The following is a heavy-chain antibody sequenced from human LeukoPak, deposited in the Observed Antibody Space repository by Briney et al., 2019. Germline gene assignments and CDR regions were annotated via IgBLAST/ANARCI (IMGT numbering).Heavy chain of an antibody. CDR2: IIPILGIA. Sequence: GASVKVSCKASGGTFSSYAISWVRQAPGQGLEWMGRIIPILGIANYAQKFQGRVTITADKSTSTAYMELSSLRSEDTAVYYCARDLTYDRSDHDAFDIWGQGTMVTVSS. CDR3: ARDLTYDRSDHDAFDI. J-gene: IGHJ3*02. D-gene: IGHD3-22*01. CDR1: GGTFSSYA. V-gene: IGHV1-69*04.